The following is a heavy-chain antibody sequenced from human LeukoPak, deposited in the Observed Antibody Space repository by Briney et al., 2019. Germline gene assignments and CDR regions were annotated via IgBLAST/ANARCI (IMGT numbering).Heavy chain of an antibody. CDR3: ARGLRFGGPNWFDP. Sequence: SQTLSLTCAVSGGSISSGGYSWSWIRQPPGKGLEWIGYINHSGSTNYNPSLKSRVTISVDTSKNQFSLKLSSVTAADTAVYYCARGLRFGGPNWFDPWGQGTLVTVSS. CDR1: GGSISSGGYS. J-gene: IGHJ5*02. V-gene: IGHV4-30-2*01. D-gene: IGHD3-10*01. CDR2: INHSGST.